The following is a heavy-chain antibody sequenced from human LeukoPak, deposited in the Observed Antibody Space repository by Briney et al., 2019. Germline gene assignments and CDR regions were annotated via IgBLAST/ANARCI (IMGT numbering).Heavy chain of an antibody. D-gene: IGHD1-26*01. CDR3: AKSSWTHSGSPTDFGY. V-gene: IGHV1-18*01. CDR2: ISAYNGNT. CDR1: GYTFTSYG. Sequence: ASVKVSCKASGYTFTSYGISWVRQAPGQGLEWMGWISAYNGNTNYAQKLQGRVTMTTDTSTSTAYMELRSLRSDDTAVYYCAKSSWTHSGSPTDFGYWGQGTLVTVSS. J-gene: IGHJ4*02.